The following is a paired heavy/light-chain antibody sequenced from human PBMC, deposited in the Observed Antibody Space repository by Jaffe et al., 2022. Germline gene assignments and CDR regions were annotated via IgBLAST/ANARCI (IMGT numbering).Light chain of an antibody. CDR1: SSDVGSYNL. CDR3: CSYAGSSTLDVV. V-gene: IGLV2-23*01. J-gene: IGLJ2*01. Sequence: QSALTQPASVSGSPGQSITISCTGTSSDVGSYNLVSWYQQHPGKAPKLMIYEGSKRPSGVSNRFSGSKSGNTASLTISGLQAEDEADYYCCSYAGSSTLDVVFGGGTKLTVL. CDR2: EGS.
Heavy chain of an antibody. V-gene: IGHV1-46*01. J-gene: IGHJ4*02. CDR1: GYTFTSYY. D-gene: IGHD5-12*01. CDR3: ARGQLWRVATEGYFDY. CDR2: INPSGGST. Sequence: QVQLVQSGAEVKKPGASVKVSCKASGYTFTSYYMHWVRQAPGQGLEWMGIINPSGGSTSYAQKFQGRVTMTRDTSTSTVYMELSSLRSEDTAVYYCARGQLWRVATEGYFDYWGQGTLVTVSS.